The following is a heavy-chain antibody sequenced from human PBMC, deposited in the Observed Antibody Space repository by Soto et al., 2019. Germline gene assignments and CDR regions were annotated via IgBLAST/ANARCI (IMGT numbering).Heavy chain of an antibody. D-gene: IGHD2-2*01. CDR2: ISYDGSNK. V-gene: IGHV3-30-3*01. CDR3: ARDRSDCISTSCYALGYFDY. Sequence: QVQLVESGGGVVQPGRSLRLSCAASGFTFSSYAMHWVSQDPGKGLEWVAVISYDGSNKYYADSVKGRFTISRDNSKNKLYLQMNSLRAEDTAVYYCARDRSDCISTSCYALGYFDYWGQGTLVTVSS. CDR1: GFTFSSYA. J-gene: IGHJ4*02.